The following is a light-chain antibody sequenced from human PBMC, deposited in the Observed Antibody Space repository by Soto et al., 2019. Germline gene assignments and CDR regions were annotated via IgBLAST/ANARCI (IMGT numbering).Light chain of an antibody. J-gene: IGLJ1*01. CDR1: SSDVGAYDY. V-gene: IGLV2-14*01. Sequence: QSVLTQPASVSGSPGQSITISCTGTSSDVGAYDYVSWYQHPPGKAPKLIIYEVSNRPSGVSNRFSGSKSGNTASLTTSGIQAEDEADYYCSSYASNNILYVFGTGTKVTVL. CDR3: SSYASNNILYV. CDR2: EVS.